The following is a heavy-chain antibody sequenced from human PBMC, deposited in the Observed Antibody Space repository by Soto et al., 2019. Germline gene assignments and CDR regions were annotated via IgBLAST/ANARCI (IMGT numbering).Heavy chain of an antibody. CDR1: GFTFSSYA. CDR3: AKRGSGSQFDY. CDR2: ISGSGDST. D-gene: IGHD1-26*01. J-gene: IGHJ4*02. V-gene: IGHV3-23*01. Sequence: EVQLLESGGSLVQPGGSLRLSCAASGFTFSSYAMSWVRQAPGKGLEWVSIISGSGDSTYYADSVKGRFTISRDNSKNTLYLQMNSLRAEDTAIYYCAKRGSGSQFDYWGQGTLDTVSS.